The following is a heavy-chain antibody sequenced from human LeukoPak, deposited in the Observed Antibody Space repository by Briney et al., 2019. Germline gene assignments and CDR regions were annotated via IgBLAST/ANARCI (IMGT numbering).Heavy chain of an antibody. CDR2: IYSGGST. V-gene: IGHV3-53*01. CDR3: ARGGAAMVTKS. J-gene: IGHJ5*02. D-gene: IGHD5-18*01. Sequence: GGSLRLSCAASGFTFSSYAMSWVRQAPGKGLEWVSVIYSGGSTYYADSVKGRFTISRDNSKNTLYLQMNSLRAEDTAVYYCARGGAAMVTKSWGQGTLVTVSS. CDR1: GFTFSSYA.